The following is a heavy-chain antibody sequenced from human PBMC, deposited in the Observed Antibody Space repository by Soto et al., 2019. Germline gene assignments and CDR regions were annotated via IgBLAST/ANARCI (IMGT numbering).Heavy chain of an antibody. Sequence: GGSLRLSCAASGFTFSSYAMSWVRQAPGKGLEWVSAISGSGGSTYYADSVKGRFTISRDNSKNTLYLQMNSLRAEDTAVYYCAKDVHGDVQQPGAFDIWGQGTMVTVSS. CDR1: GFTFSSYA. D-gene: IGHD6-13*01. CDR2: ISGSGGST. V-gene: IGHV3-23*01. CDR3: AKDVHGDVQQPGAFDI. J-gene: IGHJ3*02.